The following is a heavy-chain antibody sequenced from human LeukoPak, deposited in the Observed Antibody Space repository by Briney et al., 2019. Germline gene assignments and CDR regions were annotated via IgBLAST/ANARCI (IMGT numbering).Heavy chain of an antibody. D-gene: IGHD3-22*01. CDR2: ISYDGSNK. Sequence: GRSLRLSCAASGFTFSSYGMHWVRQAPGKGLEWVAVISYDGSNKYYADSVKGRFTISRDNSMNTLYLQMNSLRAEDTAVYYCAKDLYYYDSSGKTPVVYWGQGTLVTVSS. CDR1: GFTFSSYG. J-gene: IGHJ4*02. V-gene: IGHV3-30*18. CDR3: AKDLYYYDSSGKTPVVY.